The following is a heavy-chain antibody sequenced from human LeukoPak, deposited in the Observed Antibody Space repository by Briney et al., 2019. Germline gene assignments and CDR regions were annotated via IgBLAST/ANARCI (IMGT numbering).Heavy chain of an antibody. V-gene: IGHV4-59*12. J-gene: IGHJ6*03. CDR3: ARLFRFGSGSYYQKYYYYMDV. D-gene: IGHD3-10*01. CDR1: GGSISSYY. CDR2: IFYSGST. Sequence: SETLSLTCTVSGGSISSYYWSWIRQPPGKGLEWIGYIFYSGSTNYNPSLKSRVTISVDTSKNQFSLKLSSVTAADTAVYYCARLFRFGSGSYYQKYYYYMDVWGKGTTVTISS.